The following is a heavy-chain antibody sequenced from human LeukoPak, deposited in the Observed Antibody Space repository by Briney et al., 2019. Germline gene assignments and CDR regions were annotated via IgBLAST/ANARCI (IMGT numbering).Heavy chain of an antibody. CDR1: GFTFSDHY. CDR3: ARGEALGLRFVEWGGYGMDV. CDR2: TRNKANSYTT. D-gene: IGHD3-3*01. V-gene: IGHV3-72*01. Sequence: PGGSLRLSCAASGFTFSDHYMDWVRQAPGKGLEWVGRTRNKANSYTTEYAASVKGRFTISRDDSKNSLYLQMNSMKTEDTAVYYCARGEALGLRFVEWGGYGMDVWGQGTTVTVSS. J-gene: IGHJ6*02.